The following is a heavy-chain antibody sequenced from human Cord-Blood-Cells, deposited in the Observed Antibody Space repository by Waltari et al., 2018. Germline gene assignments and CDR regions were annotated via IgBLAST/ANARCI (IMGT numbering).Heavy chain of an antibody. CDR1: GFSLSTSGMR. Sequence: QVTLKESGPALVKPTQTLTLTCTFSGFSLSTSGMRVSWIRQPPGKALEWLARIDWDDDKFYSTSLKTRLTISKDTSKNQVVLTMTNMDPVDTATYYCGGFWSGYGPDGFRAFDIWGQGTMVTVSS. J-gene: IGHJ3*02. V-gene: IGHV2-70*04. D-gene: IGHD3-3*01. CDR2: IDWDDDK. CDR3: GGFWSGYGPDGFRAFDI.